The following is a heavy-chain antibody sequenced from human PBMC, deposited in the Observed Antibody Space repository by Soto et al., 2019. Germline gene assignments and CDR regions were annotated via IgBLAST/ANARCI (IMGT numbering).Heavy chain of an antibody. Sequence: PGGSLRLSCTPSGSPPNHSGTHSTRQPPGKGREWVSTIKNSDYAYYSDSVRGRFTFSRDNAKDSGSRQMSTRRVEDTAVYYCAREDSIIIPAVSDFWGQGTLVTISS. J-gene: IGHJ4*02. CDR3: AREDSIIIPAVSDF. CDR2: IKNSDYA. D-gene: IGHD2-2*01. CDR1: GSPPNHSG. V-gene: IGHV3-21*01.